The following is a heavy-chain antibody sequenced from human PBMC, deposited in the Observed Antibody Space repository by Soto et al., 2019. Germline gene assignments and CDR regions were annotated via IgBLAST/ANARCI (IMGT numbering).Heavy chain of an antibody. J-gene: IGHJ6*02. Sequence: SETLSLTCAVSGGSISSSNWWSWVRQPPGKGLEWIGEIYHSGSTNYNPSLKSRGTISVDKSKNQFSLKLSSVTAADTAVYYCARCYGSGSSYYYYYGMDVWGQGTTVTVSS. CDR2: IYHSGST. CDR3: ARCYGSGSSYYYYYGMDV. D-gene: IGHD3-10*01. V-gene: IGHV4-4*02. CDR1: GGSISSSNW.